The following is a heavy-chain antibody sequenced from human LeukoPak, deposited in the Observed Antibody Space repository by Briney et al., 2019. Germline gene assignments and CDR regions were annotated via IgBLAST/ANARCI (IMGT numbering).Heavy chain of an antibody. CDR1: GFTFSAYS. D-gene: IGHD5-24*01. CDR2: ITSSSSYI. V-gene: IGHV3-21*04. J-gene: IGHJ3*02. CDR3: AKELQPDIPTWAFDI. Sequence: GGSLRLSCAASGFTFSAYSMNWVRQAPGKGLEWVSSITSSSSYIYDADSVKGRFTISRDNSKNSLYLQMNSLRAEDTALYYCAKELQPDIPTWAFDIWGQGTMVTVSS.